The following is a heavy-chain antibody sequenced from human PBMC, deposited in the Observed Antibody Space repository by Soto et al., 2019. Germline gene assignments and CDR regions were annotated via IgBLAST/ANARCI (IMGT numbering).Heavy chain of an antibody. CDR1: GYSFTSYW. V-gene: IGHV5-10-1*01. Sequence: PGESLKISCKGSGYSFTSYWISWVRQMPGKGLEWMGRIDPSDSYTNHSPSFQGHVTISADKSISTAYLQWSSLKASDTAMYYCARLEYSYGWLGXMDGWGQGTTVTVSS. J-gene: IGHJ6*02. CDR3: ARLEYSYGWLGXMDG. D-gene: IGHD5-18*01. CDR2: IDPSDSYT.